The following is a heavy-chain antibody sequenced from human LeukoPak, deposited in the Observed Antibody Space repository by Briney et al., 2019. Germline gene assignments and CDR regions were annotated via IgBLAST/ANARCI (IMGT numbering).Heavy chain of an antibody. V-gene: IGHV4-30-4*08. CDR3: ARASSTRYYYYYYMDV. CDR2: IYYSGST. CDR1: GGSISSGDYY. Sequence: SETLSLTCTVSGGSISSGDYYWSWIRQPPGKGLEWIGYIYYSGSTNYNPSLKSRVTISVDTSKNQFSLKLSSVTAADTAVYYCARASSTRYYYYYYMDVWGKGTTVTVSS. D-gene: IGHD2-2*01. J-gene: IGHJ6*03.